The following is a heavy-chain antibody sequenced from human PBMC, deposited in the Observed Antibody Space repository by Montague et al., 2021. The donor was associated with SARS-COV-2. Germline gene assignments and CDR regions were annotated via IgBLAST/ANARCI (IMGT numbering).Heavy chain of an antibody. CDR2: IYSGGST. Sequence: SGAEVKKPGESLRLSCAASGFTVSSNYMSWVRQAPGKGLEWVSVIYSGGSTNYADSVKGRFTISRDTSKNTLYLQMNSLRAEDTAVYYCARDPNQYDILTGSYRGYYAFDIWGQGTMVTVSS. V-gene: IGHV3-66*01. J-gene: IGHJ3*02. D-gene: IGHD3-9*01. CDR3: ARDPNQYDILTGSYRGYYAFDI. CDR1: GFTVSSNY.